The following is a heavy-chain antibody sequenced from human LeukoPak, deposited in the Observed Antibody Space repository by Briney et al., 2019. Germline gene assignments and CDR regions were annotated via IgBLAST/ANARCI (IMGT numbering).Heavy chain of an antibody. D-gene: IGHD2-15*01. CDR2: IYYSGST. CDR3: ARATRYCSGGSCYSDAFDI. CDR1: GGSISSSSYY. Sequence: SETLSLTCTVSGGSISSSSYYWGWIRQPPGKGLEWIGSIYYSGSTYYNPSLKSRVTISVDTSKNQFSLKLSSVTAADTAVYYCARATRYCSGGSCYSDAFDIWGQGTMVTVSS. J-gene: IGHJ3*02. V-gene: IGHV4-39*07.